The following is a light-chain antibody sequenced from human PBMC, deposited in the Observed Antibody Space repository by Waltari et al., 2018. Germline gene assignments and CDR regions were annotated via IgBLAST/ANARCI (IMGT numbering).Light chain of an antibody. J-gene: IGLJ2*01. Sequence: QCALTQPASASGSPGQSVTISCTGTSSDVGGYNLVSWYQQHPGKAPKLMIYEASKRPSGVPNRFSGSKSGNTASLTISGLQAEDEADYYCSSYAGNCNLVVFGGGTKLTVL. CDR1: SSDVGGYNL. CDR2: EAS. V-gene: IGLV2-23*01. CDR3: SSYAGNCNLVV.